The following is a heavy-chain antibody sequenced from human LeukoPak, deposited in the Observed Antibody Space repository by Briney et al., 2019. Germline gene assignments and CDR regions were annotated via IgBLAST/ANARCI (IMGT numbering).Heavy chain of an antibody. Sequence: SETLSLTCTVSGGSISSYYWSWIRQPAGKGPEWIGRIYTSGNTNYNPSLKSRVTISVDKSKNQFSLKLSSVTAADTAVYYCARETGPYYYYYMDVWGKGTTVTVSS. CDR2: IYTSGNT. D-gene: IGHD1-1*01. CDR3: ARETGPYYYYYMDV. J-gene: IGHJ6*03. CDR1: GGSISSYY. V-gene: IGHV4-4*07.